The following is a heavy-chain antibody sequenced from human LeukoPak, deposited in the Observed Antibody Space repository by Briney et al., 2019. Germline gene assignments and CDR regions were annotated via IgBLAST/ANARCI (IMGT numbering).Heavy chain of an antibody. V-gene: IGHV4-61*02. J-gene: IGHJ4*02. CDR2: IYTSGST. Sequence: PSETLSLTCTVSGGSISSGSYYWSWIRQPAGKGLEWIGRIYTSGSTNYNPSLKSRVTMSVDTSKNQFSLKLSSVTAADTAVYYCARETQERCYYGSGSSIDYWGQGTLVTVSS. CDR3: ARETQERCYYGSGSSIDY. D-gene: IGHD3-10*01. CDR1: GGSISSGSYY.